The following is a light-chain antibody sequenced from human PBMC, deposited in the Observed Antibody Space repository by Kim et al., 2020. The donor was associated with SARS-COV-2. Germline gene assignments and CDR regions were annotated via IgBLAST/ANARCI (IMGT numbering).Light chain of an antibody. CDR1: QNINSW. CDR3: QQYNAHRT. CDR2: KAS. V-gene: IGKV1-5*03. J-gene: IGKJ1*01. Sequence: LSASVGDRVTITCRASQNINSWLAWYQQKPGKAPKLLIYKASSLESVVPSRFSGSGSGTEFTLTISLQPDDFATYYCQQYNAHRTFGQGTKVDIK.